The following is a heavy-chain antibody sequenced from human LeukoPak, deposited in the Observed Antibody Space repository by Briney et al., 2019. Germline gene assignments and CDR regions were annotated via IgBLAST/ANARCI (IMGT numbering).Heavy chain of an antibody. V-gene: IGHV4-59*11. J-gene: IGHJ6*03. CDR2: IYYSGST. CDR3: ARVMALAAGHGGDYYYMDV. Sequence: SETLSLTCTVSGGSISSHYWSWIRQPPGKGLEWIGYIYYSGSTNYNPSLKSRVTISVDTSKNQFSLKLSSVTAADTAVYYCARVMALAAGHGGDYYYMDVWGKGTTVTVSS. D-gene: IGHD6-13*01. CDR1: GGSISSHY.